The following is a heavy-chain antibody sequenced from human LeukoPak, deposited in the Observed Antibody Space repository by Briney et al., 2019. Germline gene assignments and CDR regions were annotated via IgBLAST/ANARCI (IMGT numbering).Heavy chain of an antibody. Sequence: TGGSLRLSCAASGFDLSTYEMNWVRQAPGKGLEWIADITISGHTKNYADSVKGRFTISRDNAGTSLYLQMNSLRVEDTGVYYCARGDPHADLWGQGTLVTVSS. CDR2: ITISGHTK. CDR1: GFDLSTYE. CDR3: ARGDPHADL. V-gene: IGHV3-48*03. J-gene: IGHJ5*02.